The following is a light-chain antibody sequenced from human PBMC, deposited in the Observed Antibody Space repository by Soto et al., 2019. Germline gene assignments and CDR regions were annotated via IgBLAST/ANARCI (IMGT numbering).Light chain of an antibody. V-gene: IGLV2-14*01. CDR2: EVS. Sequence: QSALTQPASVSGSPGQAITISCTGSSTDVGGYNYVSWYQQHPGKAPKVMIYEVSNRPSGVSNRFSSSKSGNTASLTISGLQAEDEADYYCSSYTSSSTYVFGTGTKVTAL. J-gene: IGLJ1*01. CDR1: STDVGGYNY. CDR3: SSYTSSSTYV.